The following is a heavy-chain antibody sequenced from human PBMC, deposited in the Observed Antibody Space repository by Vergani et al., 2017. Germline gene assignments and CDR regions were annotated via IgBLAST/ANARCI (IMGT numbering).Heavy chain of an antibody. Sequence: QLQLQESGPGLVKPSETLSLICTVSGGSISSSDYYWGWLRQPPGKGLEWIGSFYSSGSTFYNPSLNSRVTISIDTSRNQFSLNLNSMTAADTAVYYCVRGAVAEFDYWGQGTLVTVSS. CDR2: FYSSGST. CDR1: GGSISSSDYY. CDR3: VRGAVAEFDY. J-gene: IGHJ4*02. D-gene: IGHD6-19*01. V-gene: IGHV4-39*01.